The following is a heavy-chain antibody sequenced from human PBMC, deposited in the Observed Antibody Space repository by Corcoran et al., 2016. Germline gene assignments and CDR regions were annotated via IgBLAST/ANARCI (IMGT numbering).Heavy chain of an antibody. V-gene: IGHV3-15*01. CDR3: TTESRDYGDSVGGFDY. CDR1: GFTFSNAW. D-gene: IGHD4-17*01. Sequence: EVQLVESGGGLVKPGGSLRLPCAASGFTFSNAWMSWVRQAPGKGLEWVGRIKSKTDGGTTDYAAPVKGKFTISRDDSKNTLYLQMNSLKTEDTDVYYCTTESRDYGDSVGGFDYWGQGTLVTVSS. CDR2: IKSKTDGGTT. J-gene: IGHJ4*02.